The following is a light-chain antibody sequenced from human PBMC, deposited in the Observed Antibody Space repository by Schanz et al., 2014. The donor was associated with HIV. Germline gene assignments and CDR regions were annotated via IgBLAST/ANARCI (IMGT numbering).Light chain of an antibody. CDR1: QSISSW. CDR3: LQYNSYPYT. V-gene: IGKV1-5*03. Sequence: DIQMTQSPSTLSASVGDRVTITCRASQSISSWLAWYQQKPGKAPKLLIYKASSLESGVPSRFSGSGSGTKFTLTISSLQPDDFATYYCLQYNSYPYTFGQGTKLEIK. J-gene: IGKJ2*01. CDR2: KAS.